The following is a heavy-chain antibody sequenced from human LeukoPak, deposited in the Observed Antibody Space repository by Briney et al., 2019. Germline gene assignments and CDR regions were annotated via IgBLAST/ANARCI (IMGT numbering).Heavy chain of an antibody. CDR3: ATAPGNPGWFDP. D-gene: IGHD1-14*01. J-gene: IGHJ5*02. CDR1: GYTFTGYY. CDR2: ISPNSGGT. Sequence: ASVKVSCMSSGYTFTGYYMHWVRQAPGQGLEWMGWISPNSGGTNYAQKFQGRVTMTEDTSTDTAYMELSSLRSEDAAVYYCATAPGNPGWFDPWGQGTLVTVSS. V-gene: IGHV1-2*02.